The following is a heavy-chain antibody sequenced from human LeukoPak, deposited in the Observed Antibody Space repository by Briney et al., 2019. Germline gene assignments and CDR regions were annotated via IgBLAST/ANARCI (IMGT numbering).Heavy chain of an antibody. D-gene: IGHD3-22*01. Sequence: ASVKVSCKASGYTFTSYYMHWVRQAPGQGLEWMGIINPSGGSTSYAQKFQGRVTMTRDTSTSTVYMELSSLRSEDTAVYYCARDGAPYYYDSSGYYYRFDYWGQGTLATVSS. J-gene: IGHJ4*02. CDR3: ARDGAPYYYDSSGYYYRFDY. CDR2: INPSGGST. V-gene: IGHV1-46*01. CDR1: GYTFTSYY.